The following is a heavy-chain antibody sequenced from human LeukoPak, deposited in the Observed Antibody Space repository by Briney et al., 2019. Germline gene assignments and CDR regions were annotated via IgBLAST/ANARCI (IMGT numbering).Heavy chain of an antibody. J-gene: IGHJ4*02. Sequence: ASVKVSCKASGGTFSSYAISWVRQAPGQGLEWMGGIIPIFGTANYAQKFQGRVTMTRDTSISTAYMELSSLRSEDTAIYYCARGFFGAEQPLGWGQGTLVTVSS. D-gene: IGHD6-13*01. CDR2: IIPIFGTA. CDR1: GGTFSSYA. V-gene: IGHV1-69*05. CDR3: ARGFFGAEQPLG.